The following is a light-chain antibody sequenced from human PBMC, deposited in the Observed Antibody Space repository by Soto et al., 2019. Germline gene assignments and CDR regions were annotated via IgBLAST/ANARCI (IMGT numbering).Light chain of an antibody. CDR1: ISNIGGNT. J-gene: IGLJ2*01. Sequence: QSVLTQPPSASGTPGQRVTISCSGSISNIGGNTVNWYQQLPGTAPKLLMYTNNQRPSGVPDRFSGSKSGTSASLAISGLQSVDEADFFCAAWADSLNGVVFGGRTQLAVL. CDR2: TNN. CDR3: AAWADSLNGVV. V-gene: IGLV1-44*01.